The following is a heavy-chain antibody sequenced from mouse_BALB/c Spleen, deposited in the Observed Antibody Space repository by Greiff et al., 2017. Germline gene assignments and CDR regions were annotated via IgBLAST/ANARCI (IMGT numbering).Heavy chain of an antibody. D-gene: IGHD1-1*01. Sequence: EVQLQESGAELVRPGASVKLSCTASGFNIKDYYMHWVKQRPEQGLEWIGWIDPENGDTDYDPKFQGKATMTADTSSTTAYLQLSSLTSEDTAVYYCDGFTAEASYALDYWGQGTSVTVSS. J-gene: IGHJ4*01. CDR1: GFNIKDYY. CDR3: DGFTAEASYALDY. CDR2: IDPENGDT. V-gene: IGHV14-4*02.